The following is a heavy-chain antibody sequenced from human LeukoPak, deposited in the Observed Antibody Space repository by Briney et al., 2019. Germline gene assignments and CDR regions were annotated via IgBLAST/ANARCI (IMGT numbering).Heavy chain of an antibody. D-gene: IGHD2-2*01. CDR2: FIPILGTA. V-gene: IGHV1-69*01. CDR3: ARGLYCSSSTSCYDYGMDV. CDR1: GGSFRSYG. Sequence: ASVKASCKASGGSFRSYGLNWVRQAPGQGLEWMGGFIPILGTAKYAQKLQGGVTITADDSTSTAYMELSSMRYEDTAVYYCARGLYCSSSTSCYDYGMDVWGQGTTVTVSS. J-gene: IGHJ6*02.